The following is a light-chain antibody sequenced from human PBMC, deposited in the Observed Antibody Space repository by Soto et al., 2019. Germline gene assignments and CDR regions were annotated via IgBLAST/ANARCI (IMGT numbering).Light chain of an antibody. J-gene: IGLJ1*01. Sequence: QSVLTQPPSASVTPGQRVTISCSGSSSNIGRNTVSWFEQFPGTAPTLLVYGNNQRPSGVPDRFSGSKSGTSASLAISGLQSEDEADYYCAAWDDSLSGGYVVGTGTKVTVL. CDR2: GNN. CDR1: SSNIGRNT. V-gene: IGLV1-44*01. CDR3: AAWDDSLSGGYV.